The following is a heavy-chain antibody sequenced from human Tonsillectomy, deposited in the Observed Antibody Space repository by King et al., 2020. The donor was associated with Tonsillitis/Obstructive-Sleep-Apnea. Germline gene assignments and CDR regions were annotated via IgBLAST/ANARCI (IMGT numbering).Heavy chain of an antibody. J-gene: IGHJ5*02. CDR1: GYTFTSYY. CDR2: INPSDGST. V-gene: IGHV1-46*01. D-gene: IGHD5-18*01. CDR3: AAAPSGEPYSCIDP. Sequence: QLVQSGAEVKKPGASVRVSCTASGYTFTSYYMHWVRQAPGQGLVWMGIINPSDGSTIYAKKFQGRVTMTRDTSTSTVYMELSSLRFEDTAVYYCAAAPSGEPYSCIDPWGQGTLVTVSS.